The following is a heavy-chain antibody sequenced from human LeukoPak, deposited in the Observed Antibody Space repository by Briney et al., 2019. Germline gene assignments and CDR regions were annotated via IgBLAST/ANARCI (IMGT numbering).Heavy chain of an antibody. CDR3: TRGSNRDDSSDFDC. V-gene: IGHV3-15*07. D-gene: IGHD3-22*01. Sequence: GGSLRLSCAASGFTFSSYAMNWVRQAPGKGLEWVGRIRSNAYGGATESAAPVTGRFTISRDDSENTMYLQMNSLKIEDTAVYYCTRGSNRDDSSDFDCWGQGTLVTVSS. CDR1: GFTFSSYA. CDR2: IRSNAYGGAT. J-gene: IGHJ4*02.